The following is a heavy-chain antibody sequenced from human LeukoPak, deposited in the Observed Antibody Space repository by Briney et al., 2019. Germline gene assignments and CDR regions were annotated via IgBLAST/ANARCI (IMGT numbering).Heavy chain of an antibody. CDR3: ARATYLSAWFPDV. D-gene: IGHD6-19*01. CDR2: INAGNGNT. J-gene: IGHJ6*04. CDR1: GYNFIYSA. Sequence: ASVKVSCKASGYNFIYSAIHWVRQAPGQRPEWMGWINAGNGNTKYSQEFQGRVTITRDTSASTTYMVLSSLRSEDMAVYYCARATYLSAWFPDVWGKGTTVTVSS. V-gene: IGHV1-3*03.